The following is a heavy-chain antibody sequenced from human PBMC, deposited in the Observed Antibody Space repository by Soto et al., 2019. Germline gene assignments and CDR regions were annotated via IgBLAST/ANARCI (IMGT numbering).Heavy chain of an antibody. CDR2: IYWDDDK. Sequence: QITLKESGPTLVKPTQPLTLTCTFSGFSLSTSGVGVGWICQPPGKALEWLALIYWDDDKRYSPSLKSRLTIPKDTSKNQVVPTMTSMDPVDTATYYGAHTPYSSSWYVDFQHWGQDTLDTVSS. V-gene: IGHV2-5*02. J-gene: IGHJ1*01. D-gene: IGHD6-13*01. CDR1: GFSLSTSGVG. CDR3: AHTPYSSSWYVDFQH.